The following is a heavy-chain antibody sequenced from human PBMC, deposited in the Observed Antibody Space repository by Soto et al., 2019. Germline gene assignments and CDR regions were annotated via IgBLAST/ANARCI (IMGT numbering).Heavy chain of an antibody. V-gene: IGHV1-69*01. D-gene: IGHD3-16*01. Sequence: QVQLVQSGAEVKKPGSSVKVSCKASGGTFSSYAISWVRQAPGQGLEWMGGVIPIFGTANYAQKFQGRVTSTADEATSTAYMELSSLRSEDTAVYYWARPPLKQPGGYYYYGMDVWGQGTTVTVSS. J-gene: IGHJ6*02. CDR2: VIPIFGTA. CDR1: GGTFSSYA. CDR3: ARPPLKQPGGYYYYGMDV.